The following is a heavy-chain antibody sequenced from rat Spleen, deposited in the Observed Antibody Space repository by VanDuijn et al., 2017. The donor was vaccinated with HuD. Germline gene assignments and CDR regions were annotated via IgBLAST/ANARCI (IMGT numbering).Heavy chain of an antibody. J-gene: IGHJ3*01. CDR3: ATGPRILRLDWFAY. D-gene: IGHD1-6*01. CDR2: IIYDGSRT. CDR1: GFIFSDHY. Sequence: EVQLVESGGGLVQPGRSLKLSCVVSGFIFSDHYVAWVRQAPTKGLEWVATIIYDGSRTFYRDSVKGRCTISRDNAKSTLYLQMDSLRSEDTATYYCATGPRILRLDWFAYWGQGTLVTVSS. V-gene: IGHV5S10*01.